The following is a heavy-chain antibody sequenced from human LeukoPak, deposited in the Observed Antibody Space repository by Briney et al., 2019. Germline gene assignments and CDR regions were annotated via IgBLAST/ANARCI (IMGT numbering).Heavy chain of an antibody. CDR1: GGSISSGDYY. CDR3: AREGFGELLRRFNWFDP. D-gene: IGHD3-10*01. J-gene: IGHJ5*02. V-gene: IGHV4-30-4*08. CDR2: IYYSGST. Sequence: PSQTLSLTCTVSGGSISSGDYYWSWIRQPPGKGLEWSGYIYYSGSTYYNPSLKSRVTISVDTSKNQFSLKLSSVTAADTAVYYGAREGFGELLRRFNWFDPWGQGTLVTVSS.